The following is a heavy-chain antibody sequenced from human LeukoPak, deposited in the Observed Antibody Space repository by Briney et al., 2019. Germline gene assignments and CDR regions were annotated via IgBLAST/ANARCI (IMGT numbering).Heavy chain of an antibody. CDR2: ISYDGSNK. Sequence: PGGSLRLSCAASGFTFGSYGMHWVRQAPGKGLEWVAVISYDGSNKYYADSAKGRFTISRDNSKNTLYLQMNSLRAEDTAVYYCAKDLGHASSWLDAFDVWGQGTMVTVSS. CDR3: AKDLGHASSWLDAFDV. V-gene: IGHV3-30*18. CDR1: GFTFGSYG. J-gene: IGHJ3*01. D-gene: IGHD6-13*01.